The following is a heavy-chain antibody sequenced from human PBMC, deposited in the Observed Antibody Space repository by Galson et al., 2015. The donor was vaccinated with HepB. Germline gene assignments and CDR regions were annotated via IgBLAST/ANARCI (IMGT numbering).Heavy chain of an antibody. CDR2: ISSSSSTV. J-gene: IGHJ4*02. V-gene: IGHV3-48*03. Sequence: SLRLSCAASGFTFSSYAMNWVRQVPGKGLQWVSYISSSSSTVYYADSVKGRFTISRDNAKKSLFLQMNSLRAEDTAVYFCIRTADIVAVPAGDYWGQGTLVTVSS. D-gene: IGHD2-2*01. CDR3: IRTADIVAVPAGDY. CDR1: GFTFSSYA.